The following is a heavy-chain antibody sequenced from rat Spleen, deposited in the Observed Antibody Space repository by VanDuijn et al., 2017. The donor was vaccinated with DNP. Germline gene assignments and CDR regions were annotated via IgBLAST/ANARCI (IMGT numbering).Heavy chain of an antibody. J-gene: IGHJ4*01. CDR2: INTDGDTT. V-gene: IGHV5-58*01. Sequence: EVQLVETGGGLVQPGRSLKLSCVASGFTFSGYWMYWIRQTPGKGLEWVASINTDGDTTYYPDSVKGRFTVSRDNAENTVCLQMNSLRSEDTATYYCAKDRTGGFAMDAWGQGTSVTVSS. D-gene: IGHD4-1*01. CDR3: AKDRTGGFAMDA. CDR1: GFTFSGYW.